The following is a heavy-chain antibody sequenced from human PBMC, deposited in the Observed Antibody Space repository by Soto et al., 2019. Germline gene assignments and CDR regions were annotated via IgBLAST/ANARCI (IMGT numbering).Heavy chain of an antibody. CDR2: IYYSGST. Sequence: PSETLSLTCTVSGGSISSYYWSWIRQPPGKGLEWIGYIYYSGSTNYNPSLKSRVTISVDTSKNQFSLKLSSVTAADTAVYYCARSNPPLEWLPFGNWFDPWGQGTLVPVSS. J-gene: IGHJ5*02. V-gene: IGHV4-59*01. CDR1: GGSISSYY. D-gene: IGHD3-3*01. CDR3: ARSNPPLEWLPFGNWFDP.